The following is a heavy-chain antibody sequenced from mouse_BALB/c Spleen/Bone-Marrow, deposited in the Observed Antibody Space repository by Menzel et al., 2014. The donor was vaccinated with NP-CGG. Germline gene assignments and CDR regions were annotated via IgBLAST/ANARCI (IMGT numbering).Heavy chain of an antibody. V-gene: IGHV4-1*02. CDR2: INPDSYTI. J-gene: IGHJ3*01. Sequence: EVKLMESGGGLVQPGGSLKLSCAASGFDFSGFWMGWVRQAPGKGLEWIGEINPDSYTINYTPSLKDRFIISRDNAKNTLYLQTNKVRSEDTALHYCARLGYYGGFAYWGQGTLVTVSA. CDR1: GFDFSGFW. D-gene: IGHD2-3*01. CDR3: ARLGYYGGFAY.